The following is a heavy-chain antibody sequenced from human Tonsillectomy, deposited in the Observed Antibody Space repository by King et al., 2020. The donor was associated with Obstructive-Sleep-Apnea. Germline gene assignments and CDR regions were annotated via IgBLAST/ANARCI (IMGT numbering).Heavy chain of an antibody. J-gene: IGHJ6*02. CDR2: IRSKANAYAT. CDR3: SRSYSSSSIVKDNYGMDV. V-gene: IGHV3-73*01. Sequence: VQLVESGGGLVQPGGSLKLSCAASGFIFSDSVIHCVRQAPGKGLEWVGRIRSKANAYATAYAAPLTGRFTVSRDDSKNMAHLKMDSLKTEDTAVYYCSRSYSSSSIVKDNYGMDVWGQGTTVTVSS. CDR1: GFIFSDSV. D-gene: IGHD6-6*01.